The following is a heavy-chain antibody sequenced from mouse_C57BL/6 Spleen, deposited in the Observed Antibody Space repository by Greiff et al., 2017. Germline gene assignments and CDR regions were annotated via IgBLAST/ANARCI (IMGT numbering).Heavy chain of an antibody. V-gene: IGHV1-64*01. CDR1: GYTFTSYW. CDR3: ARRYDGYSYYAMDY. D-gene: IGHD2-3*01. CDR2: IHPNSGST. Sequence: QVQLQQPGAELVKPGASVKLSCKASGYTFTSYWMHWVKQRPGQGLEWIGMIHPNSGSTNYNEKFKSKATLTVDKSSSTAYMQLSSLTSEDSAVYYCARRYDGYSYYAMDYWGQGTSGTVSS. J-gene: IGHJ4*01.